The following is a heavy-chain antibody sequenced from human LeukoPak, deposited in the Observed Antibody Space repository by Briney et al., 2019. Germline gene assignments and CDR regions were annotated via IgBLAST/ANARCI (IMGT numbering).Heavy chain of an antibody. Sequence: PSETLSLTCAVSGYSISSGYYWGWIRQPPGKGLEWIGSIYHSGSTYYNPPLKSRVTISVDTSKNQFSLKLSSVTAADTAVYYCARLKYSGSHGTLFDIWGQGTMVTVSS. V-gene: IGHV4-38-2*01. CDR3: ARLKYSGSHGTLFDI. J-gene: IGHJ3*02. CDR2: IYHSGST. CDR1: GYSISSGYY. D-gene: IGHD1-26*01.